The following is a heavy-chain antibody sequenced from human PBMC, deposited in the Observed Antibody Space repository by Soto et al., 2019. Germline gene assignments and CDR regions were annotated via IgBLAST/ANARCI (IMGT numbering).Heavy chain of an antibody. CDR2: IYFGGSS. J-gene: IGHJ4*02. CDR3: ARRQRGLSIDY. V-gene: IGHV4-39*01. CDR1: GGSISSSAYY. Sequence: SETLSLTCTVSGGSISSSAYYWGWIRQPPGKGLEWIGSIYFGGSSYYNPSLKSRVTISADTSKNQFSLKLSSVTAADTSVDYCARRQRGLSIDYWGQGTRVTVAS.